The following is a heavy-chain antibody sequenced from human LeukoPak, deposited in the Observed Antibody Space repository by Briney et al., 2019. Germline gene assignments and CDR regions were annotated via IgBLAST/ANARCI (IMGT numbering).Heavy chain of an antibody. J-gene: IGHJ4*02. V-gene: IGHV3-30*02. D-gene: IGHD4-23*01. CDR3: ANPEVVTPVDY. CDR2: IWYDGSNK. Sequence: GGSLRLSCAASGFTFSSYGMHWVRQAPGKGLEWVAVIWYDGSNKYYADSVKGRFTISRDNSKNTLYLQMNSLRAEDTAVYYCANPEVVTPVDYWGQGTLVTVSS. CDR1: GFTFSSYG.